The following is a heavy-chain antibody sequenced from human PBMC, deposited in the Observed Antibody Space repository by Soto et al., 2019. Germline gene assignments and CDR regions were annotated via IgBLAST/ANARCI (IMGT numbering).Heavy chain of an antibody. CDR1: GFTVSSNY. J-gene: IGHJ4*02. CDR2: IYSGGST. V-gene: IGHV3-53*01. D-gene: IGHD6-6*01. CDR3: ARRVEYSCSYFDY. Sequence: GGSLRLSCAASGFTVSSNYMSWVRQAPGKGLEWVSVIYSGGSTYYPDSVKGRFTISRDNSKNTLYLQMNSLRAEDTAVYYCARRVEYSCSYFDYWGQGTLVTVSS.